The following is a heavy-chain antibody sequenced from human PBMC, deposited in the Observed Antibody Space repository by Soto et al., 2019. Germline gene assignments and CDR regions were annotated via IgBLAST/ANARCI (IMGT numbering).Heavy chain of an antibody. Sequence: LSLTCTVSGDSISSINYYWGWIRQPPGKGLEWIGSIYYSGITYYNPSLKSRVTISVDTSKKQFSLKVISVTAADMAVYYCASDTVVDKFDYWGQGTLVTVSS. CDR2: IYYSGIT. J-gene: IGHJ4*02. CDR1: GDSISSINYY. D-gene: IGHD2-15*01. CDR3: ASDTVVDKFDY. V-gene: IGHV4-39*01.